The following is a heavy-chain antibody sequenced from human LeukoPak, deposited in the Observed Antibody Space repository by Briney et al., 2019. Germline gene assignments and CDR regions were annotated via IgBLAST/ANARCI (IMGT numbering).Heavy chain of an antibody. CDR2: ISWDSGNQ. V-gene: IGHV3-9*01. D-gene: IGHD3-9*01. J-gene: IGHJ3*01. Sequence: SLRLPCVGSGFSLEDYAMHWVRQVPGKGLEWVSSISWDSGNQAYTDSVKGRFTISRDNGKNSLYLQMNSLRPEDTAFYYCVKDMGFDLLKDAFHVWGQGTLVTVSS. CDR1: GFSLEDYA. CDR3: VKDMGFDLLKDAFHV.